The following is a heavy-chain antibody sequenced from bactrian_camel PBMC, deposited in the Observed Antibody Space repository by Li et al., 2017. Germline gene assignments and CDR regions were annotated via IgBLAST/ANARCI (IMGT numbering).Heavy chain of an antibody. CDR3: TAAHGEGIGDTAREYNY. Sequence: VQLVESGGGLVQPGGSLRLSCAASGFTFSNYAMSWVRQAPGKGLEWLSTVVSSGTDSYYADSLKGRFTISRDNAKNTLSLHMSSMKPEDTAMYFCTAAHGEGIGDTAREYNYWGQGTQGTV. D-gene: IGHD3*01. J-gene: IGHJ4*01. V-gene: IGHV3S31*01. CDR2: VVSSGTDS. CDR1: GFTFSNYA.